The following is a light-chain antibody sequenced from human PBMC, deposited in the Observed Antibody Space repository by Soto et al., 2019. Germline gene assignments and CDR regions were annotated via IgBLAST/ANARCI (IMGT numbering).Light chain of an antibody. CDR2: DAS. CDR1: QSVGSS. Sequence: EIVLTQSPATLSLSPGQRATLSCRASQSVGSSLHWYQQKPGQSPRLLIYDASNRATGVPARFSGSGSGTDFTLTISGLEPEDFATYYCQQRRDWPLLTFGPGTKVEIQ. V-gene: IGKV3-11*01. CDR3: QQRRDWPLLT. J-gene: IGKJ3*01.